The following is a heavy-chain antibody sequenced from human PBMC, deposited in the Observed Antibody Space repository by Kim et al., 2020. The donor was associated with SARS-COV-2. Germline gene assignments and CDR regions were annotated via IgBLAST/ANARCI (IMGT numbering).Heavy chain of an antibody. CDR1: GGSFSGYY. Sequence: SETLSLTCAVYGGSFSGYYWSWIRQPPGKGLEWIGEINHSGSTNYNPSLKSRVTISVDTSKNQFSLKLSSVTAADTAVYYCARLRGSSGYLSPPPQKWGQGTLVTVSS. CDR2: INHSGST. CDR3: ARLRGSSGYLSPPPQK. D-gene: IGHD3-22*01. J-gene: IGHJ4*02. V-gene: IGHV4-34*01.